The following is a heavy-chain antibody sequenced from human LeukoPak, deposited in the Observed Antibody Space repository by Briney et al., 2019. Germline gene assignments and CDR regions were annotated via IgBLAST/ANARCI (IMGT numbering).Heavy chain of an antibody. CDR3: ARDMAGYSYFRHSSKYYMDV. V-gene: IGHV4-38-2*02. J-gene: IGHJ6*03. CDR1: GYSISSGYY. CDR2: IYHSGST. Sequence: SETLSLTCTVSGYSISSGYYWGWIRQPPGKGLEWIGSIYHSGSTYYNPSLKSRVTISVDTSKNQFSLKLSSVTAADTAVYYCARDMAGYSYFRHSSKYYMDVWGKGTTVTVSS. D-gene: IGHD5-18*01.